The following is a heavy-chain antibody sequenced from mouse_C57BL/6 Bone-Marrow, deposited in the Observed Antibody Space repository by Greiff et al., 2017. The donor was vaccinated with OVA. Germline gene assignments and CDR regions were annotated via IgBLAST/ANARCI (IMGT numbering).Heavy chain of an antibody. V-gene: IGHV3-6*01. Sequence: VQLLESGPGLVKPSQSLSLTCSVTGYSISSGYYWNWIRQFPGNKLEWMGYISYDGSNNYNPSLKNRISITRDTSKSQFFLKLNSVTTEDTATYYCARVSTVVAHYAMDYWGQGTSVTVSS. CDR3: ARVSTVVAHYAMDY. CDR1: GYSISSGYY. D-gene: IGHD1-1*01. CDR2: ISYDGSN. J-gene: IGHJ4*01.